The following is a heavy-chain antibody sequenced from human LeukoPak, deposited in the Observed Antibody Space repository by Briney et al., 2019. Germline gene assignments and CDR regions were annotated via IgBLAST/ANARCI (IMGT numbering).Heavy chain of an antibody. J-gene: IGHJ5*02. CDR3: ANPHCSSTSCYWFDP. CDR2: ISSNGGSA. D-gene: IGHD2-2*01. Sequence: GGSLRLSCAASGFTFSSYAMHWVRQAPGKGLEYVSAISSNGGSAYYANSVKGRFTISRDNSKNTLYLQMGSLRAEDTAVYYCANPHCSSTSCYWFDPWGQGTLVTVSS. CDR1: GFTFSSYA. V-gene: IGHV3-64*01.